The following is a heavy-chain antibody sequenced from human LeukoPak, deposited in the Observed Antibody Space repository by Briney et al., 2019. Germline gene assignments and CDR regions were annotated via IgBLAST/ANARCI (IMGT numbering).Heavy chain of an antibody. CDR1: GYTFTGSY. V-gene: IGHV1-2*02. CDR3: ARVPEAITMPYYFDY. D-gene: IGHD3-10*01. CDR2: LSPDSGGT. J-gene: IGHJ4*02. Sequence: APVKLSCTASGYTFTGSYIHWVRQAPGHGLDWMGWLSPDSGGTNYAQMFQGRVTMTRDTSISTAYMELSRLVSDDTAVYYCARVPEAITMPYYFDYWGQGTLVTVSS.